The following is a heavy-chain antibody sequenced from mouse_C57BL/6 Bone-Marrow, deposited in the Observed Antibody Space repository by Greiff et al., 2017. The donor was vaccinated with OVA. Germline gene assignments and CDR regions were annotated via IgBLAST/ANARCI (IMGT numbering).Heavy chain of an antibody. V-gene: IGHV1-81*01. CDR3: ARGDSNYGVDY. CDR1: GYTFTSYG. Sequence: VKLQESGAELARPGASVKLSCKASGYTFTSYGISWVKQRTGQGLEWIGEIYPRSGNTYYNEKFKGKATLTADKSYSTAYMELRSLTSEDSAVYFCARGDSNYGVDYWGQGTTLTVSS. D-gene: IGHD2-5*01. CDR2: IYPRSGNT. J-gene: IGHJ2*01.